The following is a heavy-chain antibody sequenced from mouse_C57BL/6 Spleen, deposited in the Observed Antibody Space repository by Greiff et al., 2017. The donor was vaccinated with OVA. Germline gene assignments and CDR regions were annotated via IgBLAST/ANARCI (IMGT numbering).Heavy chain of an antibody. V-gene: IGHV1-64*01. CDR1: GYTFTSYW. J-gene: IGHJ2*01. CDR2: IHPNSGST. D-gene: IGHD1-1*01. CDR3: ARPHYYGSSYYY. Sequence: QVQLQQPGAELVKPGASVKLSCKASGYTFTSYWMHWVKQRPGQGLEWIGMIHPNSGSTNYNEKFKSKATLTVDKSSSTAYMQLSSLTSEDSAVYYCARPHYYGSSYYYWGQGTTLTVSS.